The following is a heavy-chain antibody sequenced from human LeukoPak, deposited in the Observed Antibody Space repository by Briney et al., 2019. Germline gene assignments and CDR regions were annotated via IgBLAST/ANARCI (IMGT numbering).Heavy chain of an antibody. CDR1: GFTFSSYG. CDR3: ATDLNWNYAVLGYYYYYGMDV. Sequence: GRSLRLSCAASGFTFSSYGMHWVRQAPGKGLEWVAVIWYDGSNKYYADSVKGRFTISRDNSKNTLYLQMNSRRAEDTAVYYCATDLNWNYAVLGYYYYYGMDVWGQGTTVTVSS. V-gene: IGHV3-33*01. J-gene: IGHJ6*02. CDR2: IWYDGSNK. D-gene: IGHD1-7*01.